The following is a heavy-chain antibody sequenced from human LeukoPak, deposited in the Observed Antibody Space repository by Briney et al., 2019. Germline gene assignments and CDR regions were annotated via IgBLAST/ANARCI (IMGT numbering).Heavy chain of an antibody. Sequence: GGSLRLSCAASGFTFSSYAMSWARQAPGKGLEWVASIRQDGNEKYSVDSVKGRFTISRENGKNSLYLQMNSLRADDTAVYYCARERGYCSGGSCFPPDYWGQGTLVTVSS. J-gene: IGHJ4*02. V-gene: IGHV3-7*01. CDR1: GFTFSSYA. CDR2: IRQDGNEK. CDR3: ARERGYCSGGSCFPPDY. D-gene: IGHD2-15*01.